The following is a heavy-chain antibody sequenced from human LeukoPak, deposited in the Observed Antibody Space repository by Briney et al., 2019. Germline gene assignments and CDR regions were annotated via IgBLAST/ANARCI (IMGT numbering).Heavy chain of an antibody. J-gene: IGHJ5*02. CDR2: IYYSGST. CDR1: GGSISSSSYY. D-gene: IGHD1/OR15-1a*01. CDR3: ARHGGVFYNWNSQPVWFDP. V-gene: IGHV4-39*01. Sequence: SETLSLTCTVSGGSISSSSYYWGWIRQPPGKGLEWIGSIYYSGSTYYNPSLKSRVTISVDTSKNQFSLKLSSVTAADTAVYYCARHGGVFYNWNSQPVWFDPWGQGTLVTVSS.